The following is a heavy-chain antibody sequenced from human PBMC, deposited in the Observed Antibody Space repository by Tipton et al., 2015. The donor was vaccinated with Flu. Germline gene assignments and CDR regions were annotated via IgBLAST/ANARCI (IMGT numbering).Heavy chain of an antibody. J-gene: IGHJ3*02. D-gene: IGHD1-26*01. V-gene: IGHV4-59*01. Sequence: TLSLTCTVSGGSISSYYWSWIRQPPGKGLEWIGYIYYSGSTNYNPSLKSRVTISLDTSKNQFSLKLSSVTAADTAVYYCASDKHSGSYYENDAFDIWGQGTMVTVSS. CDR1: GGSISSYY. CDR3: ASDKHSGSYYENDAFDI. CDR2: IYYSGST.